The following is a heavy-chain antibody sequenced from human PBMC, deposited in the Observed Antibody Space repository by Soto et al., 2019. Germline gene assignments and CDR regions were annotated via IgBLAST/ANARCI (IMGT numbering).Heavy chain of an antibody. Sequence: KGLEWMGTIDPSDSYSNYGPSFQGHVTFSADKSISTAYLQWSSLQASDTAVYYCARAATLTPHGSTVSAFWGNGTTVTVSS. CDR2: IDPSDSYS. D-gene: IGHD6-25*01. V-gene: IGHV5-10-1*01. J-gene: IGHJ6*04. CDR3: ARAATLTPHGSTVSAF.